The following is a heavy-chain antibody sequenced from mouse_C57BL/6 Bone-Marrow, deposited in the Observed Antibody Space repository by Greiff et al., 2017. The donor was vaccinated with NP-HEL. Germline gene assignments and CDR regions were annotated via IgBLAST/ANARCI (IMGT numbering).Heavy chain of an antibody. J-gene: IGHJ4*01. CDR3: AREEFGGYLGGYAMDY. D-gene: IGHD1-1*02. CDR1: GYTFTSYW. Sequence: QVQLQQPGAELVMPGASVKLSCKASGYTFTSYWMHWVKQRPGQGLEWIGEIDPSDSYTNYNQKFKGKSTLTVDKSSSTAYMQLSSLTSEDSAVYYCAREEFGGYLGGYAMDYWGQGTSVTVSS. V-gene: IGHV1-69*01. CDR2: IDPSDSYT.